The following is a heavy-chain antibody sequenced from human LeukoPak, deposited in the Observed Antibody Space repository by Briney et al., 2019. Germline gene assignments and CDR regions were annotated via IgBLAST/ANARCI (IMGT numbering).Heavy chain of an antibody. D-gene: IGHD4-17*01. V-gene: IGHV3-23*01. CDR1: QFNFNKFG. CDR3: AKDPNGDFIGTFDI. Sequence: PGGSLRLSCATSQFNFNKFGMTWVRQAPGKGLEWVASISGNGDSIQYAASVQGRFAISRDNSRNTLYLQMNSLRAEDTAVYFCAKDPNGDFIGTFDIWGQGTMVTVSS. J-gene: IGHJ3*02. CDR2: ISGNGDSI.